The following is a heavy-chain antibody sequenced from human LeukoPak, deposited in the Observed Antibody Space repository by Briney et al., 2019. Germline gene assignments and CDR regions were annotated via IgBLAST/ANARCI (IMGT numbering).Heavy chain of an antibody. Sequence: SSETLSLTCTVSGGSISSYYWSWIRQPPGKGLEWIGYIYYSGSTNYNPSLKSRVTISVDTSKNQFSPKLSSVTAADTAVYYCARGVAVAGHTYFDYWGQGTLVTVSS. D-gene: IGHD6-19*01. J-gene: IGHJ4*02. CDR3: ARGVAVAGHTYFDY. CDR1: GGSISSYY. V-gene: IGHV4-59*01. CDR2: IYYSGST.